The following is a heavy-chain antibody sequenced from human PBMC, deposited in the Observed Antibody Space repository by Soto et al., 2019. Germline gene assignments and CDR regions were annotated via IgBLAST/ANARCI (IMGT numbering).Heavy chain of an antibody. V-gene: IGHV5-51*01. Sequence: EVQLVQSGAEVKKPGEALRISCQASGYSFISYWIGWVRQMPGKGLEWMAIIYPGDSDTRYGPSFQGQVTISADKSSSTAYLQWSSLQDSGTAIYYCASRLLYSGTWNIYWGLGTLVTVSS. CDR1: GYSFISYW. D-gene: IGHD6-13*01. CDR3: ASRLLYSGTWNIY. J-gene: IGHJ4*02. CDR2: IYPGDSDT.